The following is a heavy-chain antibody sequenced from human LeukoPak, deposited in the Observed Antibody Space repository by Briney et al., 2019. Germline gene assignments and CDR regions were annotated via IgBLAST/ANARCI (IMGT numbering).Heavy chain of an antibody. CDR2: ISSSSSYI. V-gene: IGHV3-21*01. CDR3: ARDLYDDRDYGMDV. Sequence: GGSLRLSCAASGFTFSSYSMNWVRQAPEKGLEWVSSISSSSSYIYYADSVKGRFTISRDNAKNSLYLQMNSLRAEDTAVYYCARDLYDDRDYGMDVWGQGTTVTVSS. D-gene: IGHD5/OR15-5a*01. J-gene: IGHJ6*02. CDR1: GFTFSSYS.